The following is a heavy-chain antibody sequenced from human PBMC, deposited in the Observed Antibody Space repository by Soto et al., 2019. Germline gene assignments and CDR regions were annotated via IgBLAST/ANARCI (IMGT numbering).Heavy chain of an antibody. Sequence: PGESLKISCKGSGYSFTKYWIGWVRQMPGKGLEWMAIIYPDESDTRYSPSFQGQVTISADKSISTAYLQWSSLRAEDTAVYYCARTRGGDSTGSFDYWGLGTLVTVSS. CDR1: GYSFTKYW. J-gene: IGHJ4*02. D-gene: IGHD2-21*02. CDR2: IYPDESDT. CDR3: ARTRGGDSTGSFDY. V-gene: IGHV5-51*01.